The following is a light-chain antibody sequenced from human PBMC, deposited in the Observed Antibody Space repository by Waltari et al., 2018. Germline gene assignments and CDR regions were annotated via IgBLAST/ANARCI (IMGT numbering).Light chain of an antibody. CDR3: QQYEDVPYT. V-gene: IGKV1-33*01. Sequence: DIQVNQSPSSLSASVGGRVPITCQASQDISSYVICYQQRPGKAPKLLIYDVSNLEAGVPSRFSGGVSGTDFSFTISSLQSEDTATYYCQQYEDVPYTFGQGTKLMIK. CDR1: QDISSY. J-gene: IGKJ2*01. CDR2: DVS.